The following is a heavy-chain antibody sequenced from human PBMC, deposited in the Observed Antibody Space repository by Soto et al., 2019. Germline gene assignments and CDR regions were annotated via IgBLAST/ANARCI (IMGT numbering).Heavy chain of an antibody. D-gene: IGHD6-19*01. CDR2: IGGSGIST. CDR3: AKDPQQWLVRASYFDY. V-gene: IGHV3-23*01. CDR1: GFTFSSHA. J-gene: IGHJ4*02. Sequence: EVQLLESGGGLVQPGGSLRLSCAASGFTFSSHAVSWVRQAPGKGLEWVSGIGGSGISTYYADSVRGRFTISRDNSKNTLFLQMNSRRAEETAFYYWAKDPQQWLVRASYFDYGGRGPPVPVSS.